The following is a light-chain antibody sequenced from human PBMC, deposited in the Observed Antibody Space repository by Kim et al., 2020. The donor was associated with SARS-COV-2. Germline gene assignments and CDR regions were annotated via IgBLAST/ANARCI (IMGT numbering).Light chain of an antibody. CDR3: CSYAGSSDLV. CDR2: EIS. V-gene: IGLV2-23*02. CDR1: IGDAGNSKF. Sequence: GQSIPISCTATIGDAGNSKFVSWYQQHPGKAPKLIIYEISKRPPGISARFSGSKSGKTASLTISGLQAEDEANYYCCSYAGSSDLVFGGGTQLTVL. J-gene: IGLJ3*02.